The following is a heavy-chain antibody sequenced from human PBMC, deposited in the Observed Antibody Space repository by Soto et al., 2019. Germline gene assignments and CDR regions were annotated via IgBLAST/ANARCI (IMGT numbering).Heavy chain of an antibody. D-gene: IGHD6-6*01. V-gene: IGHV3-30*18. Sequence: GGSRRLSCAASGLTFSSYGMHWARQAPGRGLEWVAVISYDGSNKYYADSVKGRFTISRDNSKNTLYLQMNSLRAEDTAVYYCAKPRRILWPWFDPWGQGTLVTVSS. CDR1: GLTFSSYG. CDR2: ISYDGSNK. J-gene: IGHJ5*02. CDR3: AKPRRILWPWFDP.